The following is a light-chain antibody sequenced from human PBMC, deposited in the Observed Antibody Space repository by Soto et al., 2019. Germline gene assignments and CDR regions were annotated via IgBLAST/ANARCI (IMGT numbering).Light chain of an antibody. CDR3: AAWDASLSARV. V-gene: IGLV1-47*01. Sequence: QSVLTQPPSASGTPGQRVTISCSGSSCNIGSNYVYWYQQLPRTDPKLLIYRNNQRPSWVPDRCSGSTSGTSAALAISGLRSDDDADYYCAAWDASLSARVFGRGTKLTVL. CDR1: SCNIGSNY. CDR2: RNN. J-gene: IGLJ2*01.